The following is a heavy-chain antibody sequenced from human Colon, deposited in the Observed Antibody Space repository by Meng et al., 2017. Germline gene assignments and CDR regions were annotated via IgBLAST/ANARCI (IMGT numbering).Heavy chain of an antibody. CDR2: MSPSSGNT. CDR3: ARTATR. J-gene: IGHJ4*02. Sequence: VQVVQYGAGVKKPGASVKVSCKASGYTFTSYEINWMRQAPGQGFEWMGWMSPSSGNTGYAQKFQGRVTMTRNISITTAYMELSSLRFDDTGVYYCARTATRWGQGTLVTVSS. V-gene: IGHV1-8*01. CDR1: GYTFTSYE.